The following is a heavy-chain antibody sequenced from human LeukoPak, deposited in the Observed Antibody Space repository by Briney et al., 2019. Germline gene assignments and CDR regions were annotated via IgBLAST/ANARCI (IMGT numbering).Heavy chain of an antibody. Sequence: ASVKVSCKASVYIFTSYYMHWVRQAPGQGLEWMGIINPSGDNTNYAQKFKGRVTITRDTSTSTVYLELSSLRSEDTAVYYCVRSIAGAPFDSWGQGTLVTVSS. V-gene: IGHV1-46*01. CDR1: VYIFTSYY. J-gene: IGHJ4*02. CDR2: INPSGDNT. CDR3: VRSIAGAPFDS. D-gene: IGHD6-6*01.